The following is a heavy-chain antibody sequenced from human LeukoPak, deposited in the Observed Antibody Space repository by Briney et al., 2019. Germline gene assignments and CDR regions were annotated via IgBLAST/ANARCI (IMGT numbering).Heavy chain of an antibody. CDR1: GFTVSSNY. CDR2: IYSGGST. D-gene: IGHD3-16*01. J-gene: IGHJ4*02. Sequence: PEGSLRLSCAASGFTVSSNYMSWVRQAPGKGLEWVSVIYSGGSTYYADSVKGRFTISRDNSKNTLYLQMNSLRAEDTAVYYCASPVITFGGVIDWGQGTLVTVSS. V-gene: IGHV3-66*01. CDR3: ASPVITFGGVID.